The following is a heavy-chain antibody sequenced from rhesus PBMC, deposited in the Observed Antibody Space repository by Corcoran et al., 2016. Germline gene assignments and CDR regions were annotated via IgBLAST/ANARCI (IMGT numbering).Heavy chain of an antibody. D-gene: IGHD4-29*01. V-gene: IGHV3S5*01. CDR2: ISNGGGCT. CDR3: AKDPNLRYPSYYFDY. CDR1: GFTFSSYG. Sequence: EVQLVESGGGLVQPGGSLRLSCAASGFTFSSYGMSWVRQAPGKGLEWVSYISNGGGCTNYPDAVKGRFTISKDNSKNTLSLQMNSLRAEDTAVYYCAKDPNLRYPSYYFDYWGQGVLVTVSS. J-gene: IGHJ4*01.